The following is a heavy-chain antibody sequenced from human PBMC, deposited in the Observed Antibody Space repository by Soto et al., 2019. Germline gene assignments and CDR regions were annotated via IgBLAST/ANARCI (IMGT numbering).Heavy chain of an antibody. CDR3: ARGKLVFIIPHHYYCMVV. CDR2: IIPIFGTA. CDR1: GGTFSSYA. Sequence: VASVKVSCKASGGTFSSYAISWVRQAPGQGLEWMGGIIPIFGTANYAQKFQGRVTITADESTSTAYMELSSLRSEDTAVYYCARGKLVFIIPHHYYCMVVRGTGTIVTGSS. D-gene: IGHD3-3*01. J-gene: IGHJ6*04. V-gene: IGHV1-69*13.